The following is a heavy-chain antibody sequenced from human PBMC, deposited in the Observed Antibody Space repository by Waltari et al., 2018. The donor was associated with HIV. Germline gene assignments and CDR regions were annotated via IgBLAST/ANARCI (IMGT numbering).Heavy chain of an antibody. Sequence: QVQLQESGPGLVKPSQTLSLTCTVSGCSISRGSYSWSLIRQPAGKGLAWIGRIYTIGSTNYNPPLKSRVTISVDTSKNQFARKRSSVTAADTAVYDWARGCMTSAWYCDRWGRGTRVTVSS. D-gene: IGHD4-17*01. V-gene: IGHV4-61*02. CDR1: GCSISRGSYS. J-gene: IGHJ2*01. CDR2: IYTIGST. CDR3: ARGCMTSAWYCDR.